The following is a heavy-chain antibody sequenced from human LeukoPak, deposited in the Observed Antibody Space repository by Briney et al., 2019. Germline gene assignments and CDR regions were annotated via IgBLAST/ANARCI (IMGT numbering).Heavy chain of an antibody. D-gene: IGHD2-2*01. CDR2: IYYSGST. V-gene: IGHV4-30-4*08. CDR3: ASGYCSSTSCYQGDAFDI. J-gene: IGHJ3*02. CDR1: GGSISSGDYY. Sequence: SQTLSLTCTVSGGSISSGDYYWSWIRQPPGKGLEWLGYIYYSGSTYYNPSLKSRVTISVDTSKNQFSLKLSSVTAADTAVYYCASGYCSSTSCYQGDAFDIWGQGTMVTVSS.